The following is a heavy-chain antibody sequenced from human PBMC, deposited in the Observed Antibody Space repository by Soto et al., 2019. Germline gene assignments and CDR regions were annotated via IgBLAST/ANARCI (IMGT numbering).Heavy chain of an antibody. Sequence: DVQLLESGGGLIQPGGSLTLACAASGFTFNNYAMAWVRQAPGKGLEWVSSIGHSGYSINYGDSVKGRFTISRDNSKQLLFLEMNGLRAEDTAVYYWARWVNKVVLPGFYTWGPGALVTVSS. J-gene: IGHJ5*02. CDR2: IGHSGYSI. CDR1: GFTFNNYA. V-gene: IGHV3-23*01. D-gene: IGHD3-9*01. CDR3: ARWVNKVVLPGFYT.